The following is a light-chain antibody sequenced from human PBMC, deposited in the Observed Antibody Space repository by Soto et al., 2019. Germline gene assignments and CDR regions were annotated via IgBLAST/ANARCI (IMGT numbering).Light chain of an antibody. CDR1: NSDVGGYNY. CDR2: GVS. J-gene: IGLJ3*02. Sequence: QSALTQPRSVSGSPGQSVTISCTGTNSDVGGYNYVSWYQQYPGKAPQLMISGVSERPSGVPDRFSGSKSGNTASLTISGLQAEEEADYYCCSYVDTDTWVFGGGTKLTVL. CDR3: CSYVDTDTWV. V-gene: IGLV2-11*01.